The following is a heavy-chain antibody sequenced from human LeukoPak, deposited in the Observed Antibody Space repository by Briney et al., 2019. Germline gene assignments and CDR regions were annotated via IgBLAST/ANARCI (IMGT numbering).Heavy chain of an antibody. Sequence: PSVKVSCKASGYTFTGYYMHWVRQAPGQGLEWMGWINPNSGGTNYAQKFQGRVTMTRDTSISTAYMELSRLRSDDTAVYYCARTESSGYYYAKGDYWGQGTLVTVSS. CDR3: ARTESSGYYYAKGDY. J-gene: IGHJ4*02. D-gene: IGHD3-22*01. V-gene: IGHV1-2*02. CDR1: GYTFTGYY. CDR2: INPNSGGT.